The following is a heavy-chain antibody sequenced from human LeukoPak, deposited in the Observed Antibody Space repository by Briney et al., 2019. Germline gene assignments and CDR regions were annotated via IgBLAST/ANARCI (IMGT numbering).Heavy chain of an antibody. V-gene: IGHV4-61*01. J-gene: IGHJ4*02. CDR1: GGSVSSGSYY. Sequence: SETLSLTCTVSGGSVSSGSYYWSWIRQPPGKGLELIGDIYYSGSTSYNPSLKSRVTISVDTSKNQFSLKLSSVTAADTAVYYCARTSGSYPYYFDYWGQGTLVTVSS. CDR2: IYYSGST. D-gene: IGHD1-26*01. CDR3: ARTSGSYPYYFDY.